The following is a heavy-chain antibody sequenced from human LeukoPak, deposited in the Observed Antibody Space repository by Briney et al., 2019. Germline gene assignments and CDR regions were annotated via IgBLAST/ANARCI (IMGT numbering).Heavy chain of an antibody. CDR2: IYWDDDK. Sequence: SGPTLANPTRPLTLTCTFSGFSLSTSSGGGAGIRQPPEKALEWLAVIYWDDDKRYSPSLKSRLTITKDTSKNQVVLTTTNMDPVDTATYYCAHTYSNSPFDYWGQGTLVTVFS. V-gene: IGHV2-5*02. J-gene: IGHJ4*02. CDR1: GFSLSTSSGG. D-gene: IGHD4-11*01. CDR3: AHTYSNSPFDY.